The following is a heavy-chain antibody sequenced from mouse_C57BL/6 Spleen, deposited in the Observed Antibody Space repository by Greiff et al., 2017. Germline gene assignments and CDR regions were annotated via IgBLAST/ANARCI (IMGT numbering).Heavy chain of an antibody. J-gene: IGHJ3*01. CDR3: ARGDDNEVAY. CDR1: GYAFTTYS. CDR2: INPGSGGT. Sequence: QVQLQQSGAELVRPGTSVKVSCKASGYAFTTYSIEWVKQRPGQGLEWIGVINPGSGGTNYNEKFKGKATLTADKSSSTAYMQLSRLTSEDSAVYSCARGDDNEVAYWGQGTLVTVSA. D-gene: IGHD6-1*01. V-gene: IGHV1-54*01.